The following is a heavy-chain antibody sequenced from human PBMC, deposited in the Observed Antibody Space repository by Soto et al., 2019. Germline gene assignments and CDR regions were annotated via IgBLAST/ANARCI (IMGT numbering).Heavy chain of an antibody. Sequence: PGGSLRLSCAASGFTFSSYAISWVRQAPGRGLEWVSAISGSGGSTYYADSVKGRFTISRDNSKNTLYLQMNSLRAEDTAVYYCAKVGSSWTINWFDPWGQGTLVTVSS. D-gene: IGHD6-13*01. J-gene: IGHJ5*01. V-gene: IGHV3-23*01. CDR3: AKVGSSWTINWFDP. CDR2: ISGSGGST. CDR1: GFTFSSYA.